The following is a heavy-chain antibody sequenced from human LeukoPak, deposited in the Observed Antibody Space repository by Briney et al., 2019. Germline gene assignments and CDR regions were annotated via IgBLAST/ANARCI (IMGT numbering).Heavy chain of an antibody. CDR3: ARKKVTQDY. D-gene: IGHD4-23*01. Sequence: ASVKVSCKASGYTFTGYYMHWVRQAPGQGLEWMGWINPNSGGTNYAQKFQGRVTMTRNTSISTAYMELSSLRSEDTAVYYCARKKVTQDYWGQGTLVTVSS. CDR1: GYTFTGYY. V-gene: IGHV1-2*02. CDR2: INPNSGGT. J-gene: IGHJ4*02.